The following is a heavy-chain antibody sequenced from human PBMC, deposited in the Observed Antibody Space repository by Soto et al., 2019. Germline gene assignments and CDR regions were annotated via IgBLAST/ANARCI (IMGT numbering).Heavy chain of an antibody. Sequence: GASVKVSCKASGYTFTTYGISWVRQAPGQGLEWMGGISPYNGNTNYAQKVQGRVTLTTDTSTSTAYMELRSLTSDDTAVYYCARDPGGATGFDPWGQGTPVTVSS. J-gene: IGHJ5*02. CDR3: ARDPGGATGFDP. D-gene: IGHD1-1*01. CDR2: ISPYNGNT. V-gene: IGHV1-18*01. CDR1: GYTFTTYG.